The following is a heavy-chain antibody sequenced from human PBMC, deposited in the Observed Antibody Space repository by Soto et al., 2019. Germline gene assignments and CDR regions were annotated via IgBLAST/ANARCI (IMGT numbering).Heavy chain of an antibody. CDR1: GFTFSSYE. Sequence: EVQLVESGGGLVQPGGSLRLSCAASGFTFSSYEMNWVRQAPGKGLEWVSYISSSGSTIYYADSVKGRFTISRDNAKNSLYLQMNSLRAEDTAVYYCAKDGGLAVANPNWFDPWGQGTLVTVSS. CDR3: AKDGGLAVANPNWFDP. V-gene: IGHV3-48*03. CDR2: ISSSGSTI. J-gene: IGHJ5*02. D-gene: IGHD6-19*01.